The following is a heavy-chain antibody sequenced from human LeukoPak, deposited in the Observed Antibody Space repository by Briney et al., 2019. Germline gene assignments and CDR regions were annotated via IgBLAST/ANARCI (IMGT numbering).Heavy chain of an antibody. V-gene: IGHV3-64*01. CDR1: GFTFSSYA. J-gene: IGHJ4*02. D-gene: IGHD3-22*01. Sequence: GGSLRLSCAASGFTFSSYAMHWVRQAPGKGLEYVSAISSNGGSTYYANSVKGRFTISRDNSKNTLYLQMNSLRAEDTAVYYCARGLFTYDSSGYYLDYWGQGTLVTVSS. CDR2: ISSNGGST. CDR3: ARGLFTYDSSGYYLDY.